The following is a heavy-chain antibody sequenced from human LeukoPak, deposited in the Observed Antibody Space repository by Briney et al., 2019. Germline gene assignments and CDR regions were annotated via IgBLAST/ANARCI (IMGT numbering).Heavy chain of an antibody. CDR3: SRESGPFCPFGY. CDR2: ISLAGQT. CDR1: GGSISGTNW. V-gene: IGHV4-4*02. D-gene: IGHD1-26*01. Sequence: PSGTLSLTCGVSGGSISGTNWWSWVRQPPGQGLEWIGEISLAGQTNYNPSLNGRVTMSLDKSSNQLSLHLTSVTAADTATYFCSRESGPFCPFGYWGQGTLVIVSS. J-gene: IGHJ4*02.